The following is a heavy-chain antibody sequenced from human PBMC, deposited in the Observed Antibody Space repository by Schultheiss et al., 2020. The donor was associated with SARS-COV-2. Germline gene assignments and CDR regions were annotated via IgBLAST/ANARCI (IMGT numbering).Heavy chain of an antibody. Sequence: GGSLRLSCAASGFTFSSYGMHWVRQAPGKGLEWVAVIWYDGSNKYYADSVKGRFTISRDNSKNTLYLQMNSLRAEDTAVYYCARGDYDFWSGNPYYYYYGMDVWGQGTTVTVSS. V-gene: IGHV3-33*01. J-gene: IGHJ6*02. CDR2: IWYDGSNK. D-gene: IGHD3-3*01. CDR1: GFTFSSYG. CDR3: ARGDYDFWSGNPYYYYYGMDV.